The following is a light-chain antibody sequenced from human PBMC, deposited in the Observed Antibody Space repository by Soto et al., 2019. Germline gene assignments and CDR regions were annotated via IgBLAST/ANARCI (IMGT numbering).Light chain of an antibody. V-gene: IGKV1-5*03. CDR3: QQYHSYSWT. CDR1: QSINSW. CDR2: KAS. Sequence: DIQMTQSPSTLSASVGDRVTITCRASQSINSWLAWYQQKPGKAPRLVIYKASILESGVPSRFSGSGSGTEFTLTISSLQPDDFATYYCQQYHSYSWTFGQGNKVDMK. J-gene: IGKJ1*01.